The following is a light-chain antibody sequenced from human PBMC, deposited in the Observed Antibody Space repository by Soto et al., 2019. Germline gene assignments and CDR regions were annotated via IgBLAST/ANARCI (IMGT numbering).Light chain of an antibody. Sequence: QSALTQPPSASGSPGQSVTISCTGTSSDVGGYNYVSWYQQHPGKAPKLMIYEVSKRPSGVPDRFSGSKSGNTASLTVSGLQAEDEADYYCSSYAGSNHYLFGLGTKLTV. V-gene: IGLV2-8*01. CDR3: SSYAGSNHYL. CDR2: EVS. CDR1: SSDVGGYNY. J-gene: IGLJ1*01.